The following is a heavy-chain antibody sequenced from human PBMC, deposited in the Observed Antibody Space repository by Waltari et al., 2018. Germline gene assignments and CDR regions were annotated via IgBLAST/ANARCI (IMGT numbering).Heavy chain of an antibody. Sequence: QVQLQESGPGLVKPSETLSLTCTVPGYYISSAYFLGWIRQPPGKGLEWIGSVHHSGSAYYNPSLQSRVTISVDTTRGQVSLKLSSVTAADTAVYYCAKSLYTGSVSYMLTDVWGLGTLVTVSS. CDR3: AKSLYTGSVSYMLTDV. V-gene: IGHV4-38-2*02. D-gene: IGHD2-8*02. CDR2: VHHSGSA. J-gene: IGHJ4*02. CDR1: GYYISSAYF.